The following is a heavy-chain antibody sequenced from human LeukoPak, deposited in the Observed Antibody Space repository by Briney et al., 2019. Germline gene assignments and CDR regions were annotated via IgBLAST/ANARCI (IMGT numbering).Heavy chain of an antibody. Sequence: ASVKVYCKASGYTFTGYYMHWVRQAPGQGLESMGWINPNSGGTNYAQKFQGRVTMTRDTSISTAYMELSRLRSDDTAVYYCARVVPAAISYYYYGMDVWGQGTTVTVPS. J-gene: IGHJ6*02. CDR1: GYTFTGYY. CDR2: INPNSGGT. D-gene: IGHD2-2*01. CDR3: ARVVPAAISYYYYGMDV. V-gene: IGHV1-2*02.